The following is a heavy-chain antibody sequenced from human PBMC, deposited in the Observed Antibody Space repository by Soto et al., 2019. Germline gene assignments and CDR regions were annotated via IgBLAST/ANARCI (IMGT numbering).Heavy chain of an antibody. J-gene: IGHJ4*02. CDR1: GFTVSNNY. V-gene: IGHV3-53*01. Sequence: GGSLRLSCAVSGFTVSNNYMKWVRQAPGQGLEWVSLIYSGGGAYYADSVKGRFTISRDSNTLYLQMNNLRAEDTAVYYCAASPSAGYWGRGTLVTGSS. CDR2: IYSGGGA. CDR3: AASPSAGY.